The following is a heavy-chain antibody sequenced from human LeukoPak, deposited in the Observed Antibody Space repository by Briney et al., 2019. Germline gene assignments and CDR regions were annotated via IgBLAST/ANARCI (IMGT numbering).Heavy chain of an antibody. J-gene: IGHJ4*02. Sequence: PSETLSLTCTVSGGSISSYYWSWIRQPPGKGLEWIGYIYYSGSTNYNPSLKSRVTISVDTSKNQFSLKLSSVTAADTAVYYCARLSGHGGVYYFDYWGQGTLVTVSS. V-gene: IGHV4-59*08. D-gene: IGHD5-12*01. CDR3: ARLSGHGGVYYFDY. CDR2: IYYSGST. CDR1: GGSISSYY.